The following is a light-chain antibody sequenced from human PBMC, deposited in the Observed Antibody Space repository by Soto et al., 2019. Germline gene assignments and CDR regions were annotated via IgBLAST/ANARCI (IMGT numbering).Light chain of an antibody. V-gene: IGKV1-5*03. CDR3: QQYGGSPIT. Sequence: IQMTQSPSTLSASVGDRVTITCRASQNVGTWLAWYQQKPGKAPKALIYKASSLESGVPSRFSGSGSGTEFTLTITSLQPDDFALYFCQQYGGSPITFGLGTRLEIK. CDR2: KAS. J-gene: IGKJ5*01. CDR1: QNVGTW.